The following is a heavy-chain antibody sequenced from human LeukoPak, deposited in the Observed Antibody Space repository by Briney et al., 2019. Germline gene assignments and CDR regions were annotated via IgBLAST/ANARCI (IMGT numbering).Heavy chain of an antibody. J-gene: IGHJ4*02. Sequence: GGSLRLSCTTSGLTFSNCVMTWVRQSPGKGLEWVSSISPSGGSTFYADSVKGRFTISRDNSKNTLYLQMSSLGAEHTAAYYCAGGYSDYDFFDSWGQGTLVTVSS. V-gene: IGHV3-23*01. D-gene: IGHD5-12*01. CDR3: AGGYSDYDFFDS. CDR2: ISPSGGST. CDR1: GLTFSNCV.